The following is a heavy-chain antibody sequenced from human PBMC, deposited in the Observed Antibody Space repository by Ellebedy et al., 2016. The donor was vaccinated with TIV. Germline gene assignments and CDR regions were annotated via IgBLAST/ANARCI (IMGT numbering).Heavy chain of an antibody. D-gene: IGHD4-23*01. J-gene: IGHJ4*02. CDR1: GGSVSSGAYY. CDR2: INYSGTT. V-gene: IGHV4-61*08. CDR3: ARRMTTVAKFDY. Sequence: MPSETLSLTCTVSGGSVSSGAYYWSWIRQPPGKGLEWIGYINYSGTTDYNPSLKSRITISVDMSKNQFSLKLSSVTAADTAVYYCARRMTTVAKFDYWGQGTLVTVSS.